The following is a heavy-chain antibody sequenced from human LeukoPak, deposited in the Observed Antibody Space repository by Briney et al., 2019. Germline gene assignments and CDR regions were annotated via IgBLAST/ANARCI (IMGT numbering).Heavy chain of an antibody. J-gene: IGHJ4*02. CDR3: ARVGDSSGYLWGFDY. CDR1: GGSISSSSYY. V-gene: IGHV4-39*07. D-gene: IGHD3-22*01. Sequence: PSETLSLTCTVSGGSISSSSYYWGWIRQPPGKGLEWIGSIYYSGSTYYNPSLKSRVTISVDTSKNQFSLKLNSVTAADTAVYYCARVGDSSGYLWGFDYWGQGTLVTVSS. CDR2: IYYSGST.